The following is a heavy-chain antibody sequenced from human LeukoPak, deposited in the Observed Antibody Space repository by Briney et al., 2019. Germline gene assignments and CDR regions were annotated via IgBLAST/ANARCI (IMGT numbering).Heavy chain of an antibody. Sequence: SKTLSLTCAVSGGSISSGGYSWSWIRQPPGKGLEWIGYIYHSGSTYYNPSLKSRVTISVDRSKNQLSLKLSSVTAADTAVYYCARADSTKWSVFDYWGQGTLVTVSS. CDR2: IYHSGST. CDR1: GGSISSGGYS. V-gene: IGHV4-30-2*01. J-gene: IGHJ4*02. CDR3: ARADSTKWSVFDY. D-gene: IGHD2-8*01.